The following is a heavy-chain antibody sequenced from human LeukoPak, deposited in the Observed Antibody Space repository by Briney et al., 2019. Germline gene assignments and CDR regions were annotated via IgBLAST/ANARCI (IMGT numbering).Heavy chain of an antibody. CDR2: IKEDGSQK. D-gene: IGHD4-17*01. Sequence: GGSLRLSCAASGFTFSNYWMNWVRQAPGKGLEWVANIKEDGSQKYYVDSVKGRFTISRDNAKNSLYLQMNSLRAEDTAVYYCARTGDYDYWGQGTLVTVSS. J-gene: IGHJ4*02. V-gene: IGHV3-7*01. CDR1: GFTFSNYW. CDR3: ARTGDYDY.